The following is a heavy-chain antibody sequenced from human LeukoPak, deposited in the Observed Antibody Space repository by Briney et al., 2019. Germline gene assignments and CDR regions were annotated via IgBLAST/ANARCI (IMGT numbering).Heavy chain of an antibody. CDR2: ISGSGGST. Sequence: GGSLRLSCAASGFTFSSYAMSWVRQAPGKGLEWVSAISGSGGSTYYADSVKGRFTISRDNAKNTLYLQMNSLRAEDTAVYYCARDRDSWNCSSTSCYDWGQGTLVTVSS. CDR1: GFTFSSYA. V-gene: IGHV3-23*01. J-gene: IGHJ4*02. D-gene: IGHD2-2*01. CDR3: ARDRDSWNCSSTSCYD.